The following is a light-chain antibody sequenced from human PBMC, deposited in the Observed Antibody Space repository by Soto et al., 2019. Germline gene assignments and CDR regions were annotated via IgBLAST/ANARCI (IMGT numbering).Light chain of an antibody. V-gene: IGKV4-1*01. Sequence: DIVMTQSPDSLAVSLGERATIKCKSSQSVLHSSNNRNYLAWYQQKPGQPPKLLIYWASTRESGVPDRFSGSGSGTDFTLTISSLQAEDVAVYYCQQYYSTPLTFGGGTKVDIK. CDR3: QQYYSTPLT. CDR2: WAS. J-gene: IGKJ4*01. CDR1: QSVLHSSNNRNY.